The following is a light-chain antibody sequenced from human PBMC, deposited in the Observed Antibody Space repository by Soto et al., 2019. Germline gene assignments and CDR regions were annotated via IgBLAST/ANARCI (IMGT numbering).Light chain of an antibody. J-gene: IGLJ2*01. CDR3: TSYGGRNNLV. CDR1: SRDVGGYNY. CDR2: EVS. Sequence: QSVLTQPPSASGSPGQSVAISCTGTSRDVGGYNYVSWDQQHPGKAPKLMISEVSTRPSGVPDRFSGSKSGNTASLTVSGLQAEDEADYYCTSYGGRNNLVFGGGTQRTVL. V-gene: IGLV2-8*01.